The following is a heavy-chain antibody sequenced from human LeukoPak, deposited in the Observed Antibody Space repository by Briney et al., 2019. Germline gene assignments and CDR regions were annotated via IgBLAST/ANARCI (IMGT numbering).Heavy chain of an antibody. Sequence: ASVKVSCKASGYTFTSYAMHWVRQAPGQRLEWMGWINAGNGNTKYSQKFQGRVTMTTDTSTSTAYMELRSLRSDDTAVYYCARQGSVGCSSTSCYESWFDPWGQGTLVTVSS. V-gene: IGHV1-3*01. CDR3: ARQGSVGCSSTSCYESWFDP. D-gene: IGHD2-2*01. CDR1: GYTFTSYA. J-gene: IGHJ5*02. CDR2: INAGNGNT.